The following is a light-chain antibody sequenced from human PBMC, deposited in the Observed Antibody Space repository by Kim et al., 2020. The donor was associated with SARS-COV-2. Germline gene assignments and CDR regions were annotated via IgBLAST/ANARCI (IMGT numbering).Light chain of an antibody. Sequence: ALGQTVTITCQGDSLRTYYASWYQQKPGQAPNLVIYGKNNRPSGIPDRFSGSSSGNTASLTVTGAQAVDEADYYCNSRDKSGDHVLFGGGTQLTVL. CDR2: GKN. V-gene: IGLV3-19*01. CDR1: SLRTYY. CDR3: NSRDKSGDHVL. J-gene: IGLJ2*01.